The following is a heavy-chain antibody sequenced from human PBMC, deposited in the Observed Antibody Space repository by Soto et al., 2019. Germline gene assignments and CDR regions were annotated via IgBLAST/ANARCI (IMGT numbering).Heavy chain of an antibody. CDR1: GGSISSYY. CDR3: ARLYYYGSGSYLPYYYYGMDV. CDR2: IYYSGST. D-gene: IGHD3-10*01. V-gene: IGHV4-59*08. J-gene: IGHJ6*02. Sequence: SETLSLTCTVSGGSISSYYWSWIRQPPGKGLERIGYIYYSGSTNYNPSLKSRVTISVDTSKNQFSLKLSSVTAADTAVYYCARLYYYGSGSYLPYYYYGMDVWGQGTTVTVSS.